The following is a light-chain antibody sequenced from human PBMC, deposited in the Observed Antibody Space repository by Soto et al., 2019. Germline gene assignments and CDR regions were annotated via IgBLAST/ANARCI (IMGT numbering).Light chain of an antibody. J-gene: IGKJ4*01. V-gene: IGKV1-6*01. CDR3: LQDYSFPLT. CDR2: AVS. CDR1: QGSRND. Sequence: IQMTQSPSTLSASVGDRVTITCRASQGSRNDVGWYQQKPGKAPKXLIYAVSSLQSGVPSRFSGSGSGTDLIITISSLQPEDFETYDCLQDYSFPLTFGGGTKVDIK.